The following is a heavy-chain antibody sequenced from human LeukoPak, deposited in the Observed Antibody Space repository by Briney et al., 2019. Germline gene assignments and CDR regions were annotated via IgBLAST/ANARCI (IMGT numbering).Heavy chain of an antibody. D-gene: IGHD3-3*01. CDR1: GFTVSSHH. CDR2: SSSSSMYI. CDR3: ASFWSGYYSEAYGMDV. J-gene: IGHJ6*02. Sequence: PGGSLRLSCAVSGFTVSSHHMSWVRQAPGKGLEWGSSSSSSSMYIYYADSVKGRFTISRDNAKNSLYLQMNSLSAEDPAVYYCASFWSGYYSEAYGMDVWGQGTTVTVSS. V-gene: IGHV3-21*01.